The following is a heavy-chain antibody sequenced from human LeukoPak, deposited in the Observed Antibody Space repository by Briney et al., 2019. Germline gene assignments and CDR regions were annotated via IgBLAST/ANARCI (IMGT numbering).Heavy chain of an antibody. J-gene: IGHJ3*02. Sequence: SETLSLTCAVYGGSFSDYYWSWIRQPPGKGLEYIGEINHSGITNYNPSLKSRVTMSVDTSKNQFSLKLSSVTAADTAVYYCARTTLLYSDWSPDAFDIWGQGTMVTVSS. CDR3: ARTTLLYSDWSPDAFDI. CDR1: GGSFSDYY. D-gene: IGHD3-9*01. CDR2: INHSGIT. V-gene: IGHV4-34*01.